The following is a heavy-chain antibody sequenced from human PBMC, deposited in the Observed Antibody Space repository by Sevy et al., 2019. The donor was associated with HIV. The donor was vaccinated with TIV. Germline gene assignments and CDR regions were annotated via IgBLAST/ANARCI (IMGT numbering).Heavy chain of an antibody. J-gene: IGHJ4*02. CDR3: ARDKGGIQLWSFDY. V-gene: IGHV1-69*13. CDR2: IIPIFGTA. CDR1: GGTFSSYA. D-gene: IGHD5-18*01. Sequence: ASVKVSCKASGGTFSSYAISWVRQAPGQGLEWMGRIIPIFGTANYAQKFQGRVTITADESTSTAYMELSSLRSEDTAVYYCARDKGGIQLWSFDYWGQGTLVTVSS.